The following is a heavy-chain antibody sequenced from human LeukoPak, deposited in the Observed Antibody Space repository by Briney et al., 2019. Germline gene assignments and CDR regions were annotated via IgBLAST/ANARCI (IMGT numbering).Heavy chain of an antibody. V-gene: IGHV3-48*01. Sequence: GGSLRLSCAASGFTFSSYSMNWVRQAPGKGLEWVAYISTSSSRIYYADSVKGRFTISRDNSKNTLYLQMNSLRAEDTAVYYCARDTTLSDIVVVVAATFVFDYWGQGTLVTVSS. J-gene: IGHJ4*02. CDR2: ISTSSSRI. CDR1: GFTFSSYS. D-gene: IGHD2-15*01. CDR3: ARDTTLSDIVVVVAATFVFDY.